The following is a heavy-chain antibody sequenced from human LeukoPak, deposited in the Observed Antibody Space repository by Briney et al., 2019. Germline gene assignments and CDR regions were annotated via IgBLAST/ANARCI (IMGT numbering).Heavy chain of an antibody. CDR1: GFTFSSFT. D-gene: IGHD2-2*01. J-gene: IGHJ3*02. CDR2: ISGSVSST. CDR3: AKGITSCLI. V-gene: IGHV3-23*01. Sequence: GGSLRLSCAASGFTFSSFTMSWVRQAPGKGLEWVSAISGSVSSTYYADSVKGRFTLSRDNSKNTLSLQMNSLRAEDTAVYYCAKGITSCLIWGQGAMVTVSS.